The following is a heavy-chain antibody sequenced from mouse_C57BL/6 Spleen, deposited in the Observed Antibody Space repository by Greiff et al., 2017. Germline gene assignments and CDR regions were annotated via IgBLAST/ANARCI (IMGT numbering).Heavy chain of an antibody. D-gene: IGHD1-1*01. CDR1: GYAFSSSW. CDR2: IYPGDGDT. Sequence: VKLQESGPELVKPGASVKISCKASGYAFSSSWLNWVKQRPGKGLEWIGRIYPGDGDTNYTGKFKGKATLTADKSSSTAYMQLSSLTSEGSWVFFCSRENLFYGSSLDYWGQGTTLTVAS. J-gene: IGHJ2*01. CDR3: SRENLFYGSSLDY. V-gene: IGHV1-82*01.